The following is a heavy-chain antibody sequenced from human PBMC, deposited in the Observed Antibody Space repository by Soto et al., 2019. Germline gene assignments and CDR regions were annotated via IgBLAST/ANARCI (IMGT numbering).Heavy chain of an antibody. Sequence: QVQLVESGGGVVQPGRSPRLSCAASGFTFSSYAMHWVRQAPGKGLEWVAVISYDGSNKYYADSVKGRFTISRDNSKNTLYLQMNSLRAEDTAVYYCARDRSGDYPIFDYWGQGTLVTVSS. V-gene: IGHV3-30-3*01. D-gene: IGHD4-17*01. CDR2: ISYDGSNK. CDR1: GFTFSSYA. CDR3: ARDRSGDYPIFDY. J-gene: IGHJ4*02.